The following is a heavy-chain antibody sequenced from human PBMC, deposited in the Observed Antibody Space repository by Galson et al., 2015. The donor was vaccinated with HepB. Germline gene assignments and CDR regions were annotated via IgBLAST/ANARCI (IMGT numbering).Heavy chain of an antibody. J-gene: IGHJ4*02. D-gene: IGHD6-19*01. Sequence: SLRLSCAASGFTFSSYSMNWVRQAPGKGLEWVSYISSSSSTIYYADSVKGRFTISRDNAKNSLYLQMNSLRAEDTAVYYCARLAVAGFDYWGQGTLVTVSS. CDR3: ARLAVAGFDY. V-gene: IGHV3-48*04. CDR1: GFTFSSYS. CDR2: ISSSSSTI.